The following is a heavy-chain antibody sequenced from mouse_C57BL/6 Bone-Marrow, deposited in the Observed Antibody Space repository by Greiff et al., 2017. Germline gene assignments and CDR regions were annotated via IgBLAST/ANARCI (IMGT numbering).Heavy chain of an antibody. V-gene: IGHV1-5*01. D-gene: IGHD1-1*01. CDR2: IYPGNSDT. J-gene: IGHJ2*01. CDR1: GYTFTSYW. CDR3: TRDYYGSSYVFDY. Sequence: VQLQQSGTVLARPGASVKMSCKTSGYTFTSYWMHWVKQRPGQGLEWIGAIYPGNSDTSYNQKFKGKAKLTAVTSASTAYMELGSLTNEDSAVYYCTRDYYGSSYVFDYWGQGTTLTVSS.